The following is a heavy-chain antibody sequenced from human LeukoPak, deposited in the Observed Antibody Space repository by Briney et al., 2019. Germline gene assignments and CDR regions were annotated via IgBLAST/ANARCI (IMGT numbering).Heavy chain of an antibody. V-gene: IGHV3-23*01. Sequence: GGTLRLSCAASGFTFSSYGMSWVRQAPGKGLEWVSAISGSGGSTYYADSVKGRFTISRDNAKNSLYLQMNSLRAEDTALYYCATRGGSSPFDYWGQGTLVTVSS. J-gene: IGHJ4*02. CDR1: GFTFSSYG. D-gene: IGHD1-26*01. CDR3: ATRGGSSPFDY. CDR2: ISGSGGST.